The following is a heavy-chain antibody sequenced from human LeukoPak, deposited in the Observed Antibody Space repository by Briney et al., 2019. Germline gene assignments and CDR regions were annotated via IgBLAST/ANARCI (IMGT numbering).Heavy chain of an antibody. Sequence: TSETLSLTCTVSGGSISSSSYYWSWIRQPAGKGLEWIGRIYTSGSTNYNPSLKSRVTMSVDTSKNQFSLKLSSVTAADTAVYYCARGHYDSSGYYYKWGQGTLVTVSS. D-gene: IGHD3-22*01. V-gene: IGHV4-61*02. CDR1: GGSISSSSYY. J-gene: IGHJ4*02. CDR3: ARGHYDSSGYYYK. CDR2: IYTSGST.